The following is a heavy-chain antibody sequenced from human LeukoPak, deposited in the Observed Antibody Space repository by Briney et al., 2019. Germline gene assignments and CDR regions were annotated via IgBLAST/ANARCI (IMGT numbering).Heavy chain of an antibody. Sequence: GGSLRLSCAASGFTFSSYSMNWVRQAPGKGLEWDSYISSSSSTIYYADSVKGRFTISRDNAKNSLYLQMNSLRAEDTAVYYCARMIMITFGGQDYFDYWGQGTLVTVSS. J-gene: IGHJ4*02. V-gene: IGHV3-48*04. CDR3: ARMIMITFGGQDYFDY. CDR1: GFTFSSYS. D-gene: IGHD3-16*01. CDR2: ISSSSSTI.